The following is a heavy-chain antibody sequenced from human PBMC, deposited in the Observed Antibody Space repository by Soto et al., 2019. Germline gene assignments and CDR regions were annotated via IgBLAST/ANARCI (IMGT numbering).Heavy chain of an antibody. Sequence: GGSLRLSCAASGFTFSSYAMHRVRQAPGKGLEWVAVISYDGSNKYYADSVKGRFTISRDNSKNTLYLQMNSLRAEDTAVYYCASFGVGATYYCYYGMDVWGQGTTVTVS. V-gene: IGHV3-30-3*01. CDR1: GFTFSSYA. CDR2: ISYDGSNK. J-gene: IGHJ6*02. D-gene: IGHD1-26*01. CDR3: ASFGVGATYYCYYGMDV.